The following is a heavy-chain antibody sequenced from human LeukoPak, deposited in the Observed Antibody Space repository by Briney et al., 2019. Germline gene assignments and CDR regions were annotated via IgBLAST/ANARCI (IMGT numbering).Heavy chain of an antibody. J-gene: IGHJ3*02. Sequence: SETLSLTCTVSGASIRSGDYYWSWIRQPPGKGLEWIGYIYDSGSTYYNPSLKSRITISVGTSENRFSLKLSSVTATDTAVYYCARDCSGGSCYGAFDIWGQGTMVTVSS. CDR2: IYDSGST. V-gene: IGHV4-30-4*01. CDR3: ARDCSGGSCYGAFDI. CDR1: GASIRSGDYY. D-gene: IGHD2-15*01.